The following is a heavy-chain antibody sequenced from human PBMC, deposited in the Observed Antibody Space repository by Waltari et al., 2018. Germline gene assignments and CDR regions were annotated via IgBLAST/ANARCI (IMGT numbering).Heavy chain of an antibody. CDR2: INHSGHT. Sequence: QVQLQQWGAGLLKPAATLSLTCGVSGGSFSGYYWSGIRQPPGKGLEWIGEINHSGHTNYNPSLKSRVTISIDTSKNQFSLKLSSVTAADTAVYYCARGRPYYMDVWGKGTTVTVSS. CDR1: GGSFSGYY. V-gene: IGHV4-34*01. CDR3: ARGRPYYMDV. J-gene: IGHJ6*03.